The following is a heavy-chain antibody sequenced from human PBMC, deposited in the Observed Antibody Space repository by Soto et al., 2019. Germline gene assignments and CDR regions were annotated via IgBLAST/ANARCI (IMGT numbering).Heavy chain of an antibody. CDR2: IYSSGKT. Sequence: PSETLSLTCTVSGGSINRNYWSWIRQSAGTGLEWIGRIYSSGKTYYNPSLKSRVTLSLDMLNNQISLKVTSVTAAGTAMYYCARERTYQMFGDDALDFWGLGTMVTVSS. V-gene: IGHV4-4*07. D-gene: IGHD2-2*01. J-gene: IGHJ3*01. CDR3: ARERTYQMFGDDALDF. CDR1: GGSINRNY.